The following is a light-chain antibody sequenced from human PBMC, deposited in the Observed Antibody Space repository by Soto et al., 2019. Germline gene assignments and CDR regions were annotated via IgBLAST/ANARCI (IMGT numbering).Light chain of an antibody. CDR1: QSVSSN. CDR2: GAS. Sequence: EIVMTQSPATLSVSPGERATLSCRASQSVSSNLAWYQQKPGQAPRLLIYGASTRATGFPARFSGSGSGTEFTLTISSLQSEDFAVYYCQQYNTRPQTFGQGTKVDIK. V-gene: IGKV3-15*01. CDR3: QQYNTRPQT. J-gene: IGKJ1*01.